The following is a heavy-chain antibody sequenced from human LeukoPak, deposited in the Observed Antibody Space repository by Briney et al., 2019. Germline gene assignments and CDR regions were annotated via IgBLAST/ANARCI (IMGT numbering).Heavy chain of an antibody. J-gene: IGHJ4*02. CDR3: ARDPSRGLYYFDH. Sequence: GGSLRLSCAASGSTFSSYGIHWVRQAPGKGLEYVSAISNNGGSTYYAISVKGRFTISRDNSKSTVYLQMGSLRAEDMAVYYCARDPSRGLYYFDHWGQGTLVTVSS. V-gene: IGHV3-64*01. CDR2: ISNNGGST. CDR1: GSTFSSYG. D-gene: IGHD3/OR15-3a*01.